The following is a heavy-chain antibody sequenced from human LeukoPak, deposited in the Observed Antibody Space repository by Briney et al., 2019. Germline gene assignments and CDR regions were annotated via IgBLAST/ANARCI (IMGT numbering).Heavy chain of an antibody. V-gene: IGHV3-23*01. CDR3: AKDRTVGASYWYFDL. J-gene: IGHJ2*01. CDR2: ISGSGGGI. Sequence: GGSLRLSCTASGFTFSDYAMSWVRQAPGKGLEWVSGISGSGGGIRYADSVKGRFTISRDSSKNTLFLHMNTLRAEDTAIYYCAKDRTVGASYWYFDLWGRGTLVTVSS. CDR1: GFTFSDYA. D-gene: IGHD1-26*01.